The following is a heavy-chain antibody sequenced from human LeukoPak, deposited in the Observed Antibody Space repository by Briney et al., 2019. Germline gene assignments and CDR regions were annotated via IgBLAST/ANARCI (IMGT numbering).Heavy chain of an antibody. CDR3: ARYEQRPGVTASDP. Sequence: GGSLRLSCAASGFTFSPYSMSWVRQAPGKGLEWVSSISGTSHTYYADSVKGRFAISRDYARNTLYLQMNSLGVEDTAMYYCARYEQRPGVTASDPWSQGTLVTVSS. V-gene: IGHV3-21*01. D-gene: IGHD2-21*02. CDR1: GFTFSPYS. CDR2: ISGTSHT. J-gene: IGHJ5*02.